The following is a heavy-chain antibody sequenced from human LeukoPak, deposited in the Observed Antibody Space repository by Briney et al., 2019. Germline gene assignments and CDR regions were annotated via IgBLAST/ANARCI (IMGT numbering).Heavy chain of an antibody. D-gene: IGHD2-15*01. CDR1: GDSINSGDYY. V-gene: IGHV4-30-4*01. Sequence: SQTLSLTCTVSGDSINSGDYYWSWIRQPPGNGLEWIGYIYYSGSTYYNPSLKSRVTISVDTSKNQFSLKLSSVTAAATAVYYCARDNGYGQLDSWGQGTLVTVSS. CDR2: IYYSGST. J-gene: IGHJ4*02. CDR3: ARDNGYGQLDS.